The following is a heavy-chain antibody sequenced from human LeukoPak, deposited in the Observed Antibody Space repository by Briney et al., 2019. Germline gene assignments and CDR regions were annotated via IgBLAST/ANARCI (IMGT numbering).Heavy chain of an antibody. V-gene: IGHV5-51*01. D-gene: IGHD5-24*01. J-gene: IGHJ5*02. CDR3: ARHTNPQMYNWFDP. CDR1: GYSFTKYW. CDR2: IYPDDSDT. Sequence: GESLKISCKGSGYSFTKYWNGWVRQMPGKGLEWMGLIYPDDSDTRYSPSFQGQVTISADKSISTAYLQWSSLKASDTAMYYCARHTNPQMYNWFDPWGQGTLVTVSS.